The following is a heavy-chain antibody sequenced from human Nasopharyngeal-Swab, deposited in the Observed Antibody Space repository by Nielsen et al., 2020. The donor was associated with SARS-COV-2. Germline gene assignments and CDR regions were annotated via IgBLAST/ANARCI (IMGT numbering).Heavy chain of an antibody. D-gene: IGHD3-16*01. J-gene: IGHJ3*01. CDR2: ISGNGDRT. CDR3: ARVSGGSLKNSFDL. Sequence: GVLKISCAASGFIFSHYGIHWVRQAPGKGLEYLSTISGNGDRTYYAESVKGRFTISRDDSKNTMYLQMGSLRVEDTAVYYCARVSGGSLKNSFDLWGQGTRVTVSS. CDR1: GFIFSHYG. V-gene: IGHV3-64*02.